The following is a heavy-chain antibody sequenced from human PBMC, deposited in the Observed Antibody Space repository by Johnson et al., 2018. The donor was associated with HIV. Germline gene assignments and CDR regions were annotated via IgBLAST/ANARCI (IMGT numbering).Heavy chain of an antibody. CDR2: IKSKTDGGTT. CDR3: ARDRGRYSSSWATVGAFDI. J-gene: IGHJ3*02. CDR1: GFTFSNAW. D-gene: IGHD6-13*01. V-gene: IGHV3-15*01. Sequence: MQLVESGGGLVKPGGSLRLSCAASGFTFSNAWMSWVRQAPGKGLEWVGRIKSKTDGGTTDYAAPVKGRFTISRDNSKNTLYLQMNSLRAEDTAVYYCARDRGRYSSSWATVGAFDIWGQGTMVTVSS.